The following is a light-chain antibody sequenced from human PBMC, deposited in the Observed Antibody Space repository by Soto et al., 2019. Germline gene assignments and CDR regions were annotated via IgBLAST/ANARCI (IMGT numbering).Light chain of an antibody. J-gene: IGKJ5*01. CDR2: WAS. V-gene: IGKV4-1*01. Sequence: DIVMTQSPDSLAVSLGERATINCKSSQSVLSSSDSKNYLAWHQQKPGQPPKLLIYWASTRESGVPERFSGSGSGTDFALTISSLQAEDVAVYYCQQYYSNPITCGQGTRLEIK. CDR3: QQYYSNPIT. CDR1: QSVLSSSDSKNY.